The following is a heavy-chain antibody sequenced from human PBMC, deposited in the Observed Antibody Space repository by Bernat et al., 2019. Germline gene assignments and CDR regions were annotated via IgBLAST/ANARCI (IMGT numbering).Heavy chain of an antibody. CDR2: INAGNGNT. Sequence: QVQLVQSGAEVKKPGASVKVSCKASGYTFTSYAMHWVRQAPGQRLEWMGWINAGNGNTKYSQKFQGRVTITRDTSASTAYMELSSLRSEDTAVYYCARDHLGLRYLLSPTYWGQGTLVTVSS. V-gene: IGHV1-3*01. CDR3: ARDHLGLRYLLSPTY. D-gene: IGHD3-9*01. J-gene: IGHJ4*02. CDR1: GYTFTSYA.